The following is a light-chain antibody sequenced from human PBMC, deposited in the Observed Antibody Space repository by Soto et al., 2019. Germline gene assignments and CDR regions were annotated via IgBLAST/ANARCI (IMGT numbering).Light chain of an antibody. V-gene: IGKV3-20*01. CDR1: QSVSNNY. CDR3: HQYGSAPRT. CDR2: GAS. J-gene: IGKJ1*01. Sequence: EIVLTQSPGTLSLSPGERATLSCRASQSVSNNYLAWYQQKPGQAPRLLIYGASNRATGIPGRISGGGSGTDFTLTISRLEPEDFAVYYCHQYGSAPRTFGQGTKVDIK.